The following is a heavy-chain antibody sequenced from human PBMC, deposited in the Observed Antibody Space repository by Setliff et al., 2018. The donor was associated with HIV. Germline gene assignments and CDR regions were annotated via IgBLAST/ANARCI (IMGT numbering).Heavy chain of an antibody. D-gene: IGHD6-6*01. Sequence: SVKVSCKASGGTFSSYAISWVRQAPGQGLEWMGGIIPIFGTTSCAQKFQGRVTITADESTSTAYMELSSLRSEDTAVYYRARVRSSSSWLLLNYGMDVWGQGTTVTVSS. CDR3: ARVRSSSSWLLLNYGMDV. CDR2: IIPIFGTT. V-gene: IGHV1-69*13. J-gene: IGHJ6*02. CDR1: GGTFSSYA.